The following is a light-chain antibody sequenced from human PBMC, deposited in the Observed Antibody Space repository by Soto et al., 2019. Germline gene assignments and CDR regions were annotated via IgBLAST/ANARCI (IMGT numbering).Light chain of an antibody. CDR2: DVS. Sequence: QSALTQPASVSGSLGQSITISCTGTSIDVGGYNYVSWYPQHPGQAPKLLIYDVSHRPSGISYRFSGSKSGNTASLTISGLQAEDEADYYCSSYTGSAALVIFGGGTKLTVL. CDR1: SIDVGGYNY. CDR3: SSYTGSAALVI. J-gene: IGLJ2*01. V-gene: IGLV2-14*03.